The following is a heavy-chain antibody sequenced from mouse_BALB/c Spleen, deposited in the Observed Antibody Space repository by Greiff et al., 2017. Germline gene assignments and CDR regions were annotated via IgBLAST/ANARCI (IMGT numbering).Heavy chain of an antibody. Sequence: EVHLVESGGGLVKPGGSLKLSCAASGFTFSSYAMSWVRQTPEKRLEWVATISSGGSYTYYPDSVKGRFTISRDNAKNTLYLQMSSLRSEDTAMYYCARRGGNYHFDYWGQGTTLTVSS. CDR2: ISSGGSYT. J-gene: IGHJ2*01. CDR1: GFTFSSYA. V-gene: IGHV5-9-3*01. D-gene: IGHD2-1*01. CDR3: ARRGGNYHFDY.